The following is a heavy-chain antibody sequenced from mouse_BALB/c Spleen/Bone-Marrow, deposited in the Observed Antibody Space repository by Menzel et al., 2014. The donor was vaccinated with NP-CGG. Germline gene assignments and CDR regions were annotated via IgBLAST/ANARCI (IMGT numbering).Heavy chain of an antibody. J-gene: IGHJ4*01. CDR1: GYTFTNYY. D-gene: IGHD2-3*01. V-gene: IGHV1S56*01. Sequence: VKLMESGPELVKPRASVRISCKASGYTFTNYYIHWVKQRPGQGLEWIGWIYPVNVHANFNEKFRGKATLTADKSSSTAYMQLSSLTSEDSAVYFCARWLLPYYAMDYWGQGTSVTVPS. CDR3: ARWLLPYYAMDY. CDR2: IYPVNVHA.